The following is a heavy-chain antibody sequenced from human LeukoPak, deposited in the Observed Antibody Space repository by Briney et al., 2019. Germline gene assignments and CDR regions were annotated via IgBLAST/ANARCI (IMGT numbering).Heavy chain of an antibody. J-gene: IGHJ4*02. V-gene: IGHV3-23*01. D-gene: IGHD3-3*01. CDR1: GFTFSSYA. CDR3: ATVGREWASDY. CDR2: ISGSGGST. Sequence: GGSLRLSCAASGFTFSSYAMSWVRQAPGKGLEWVSAISGSGGSTYYADSVKGRFTISRDNSKNTPYLQMNSLRADDTAVYYCATVGREWASDYWGQGTLVTVSS.